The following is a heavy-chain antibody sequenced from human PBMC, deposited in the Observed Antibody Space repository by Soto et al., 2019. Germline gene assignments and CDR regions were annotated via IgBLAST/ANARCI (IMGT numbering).Heavy chain of an antibody. D-gene: IGHD3-10*01. CDR2: ISSSSSYI. J-gene: IGHJ6*02. V-gene: IGHV3-21*01. CDR3: ARDRNTMVRGVDYYGMDV. CDR1: GFTFSSYS. Sequence: LRLSCAASGFTFSSYSMNWVRQAPGKGLEWVSSISSSSSYIYYADSVKGRFTISRDNAKNSLYLQMNSLRAEDTAVYYCARDRNTMVRGVDYYGMDVWGQGTTVTVSS.